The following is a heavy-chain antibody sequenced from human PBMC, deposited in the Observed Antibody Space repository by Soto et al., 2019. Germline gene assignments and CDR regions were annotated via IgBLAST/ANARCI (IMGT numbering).Heavy chain of an antibody. J-gene: IGHJ4*02. CDR2: ISGSGGST. CDR1: GFTFSSYA. Sequence: GGSLRLSCAASGFTFSSYATSWVRQAPGKGLEWVSAISGSGGSTYYADSVKGRFTISRDNSKNTLYLQMNSLRAEDTAVYYCAKSYCSGGSCYSTYFDYWGQGTLVTVSS. D-gene: IGHD2-15*01. V-gene: IGHV3-23*01. CDR3: AKSYCSGGSCYSTYFDY.